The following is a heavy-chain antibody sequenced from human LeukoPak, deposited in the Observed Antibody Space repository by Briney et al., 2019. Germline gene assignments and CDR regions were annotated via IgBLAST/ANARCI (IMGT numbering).Heavy chain of an antibody. V-gene: IGHV4-38-2*02. Sequence: SETLFLTCSVSEYSISSGFYWAWIRQAPGKGLEWIGNIHHSGSTYYNPSLKSRVTISVDTSKNQLSLKLSSVTAADTAVYYCARVAAGIGFFQHWGQGTLVTVSS. D-gene: IGHD6-13*01. CDR3: ARVAAGIGFFQH. CDR1: EYSISSGFY. CDR2: IHHSGST. J-gene: IGHJ1*01.